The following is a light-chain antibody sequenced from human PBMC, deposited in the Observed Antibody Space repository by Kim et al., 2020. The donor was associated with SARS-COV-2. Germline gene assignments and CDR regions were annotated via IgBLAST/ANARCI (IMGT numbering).Light chain of an antibody. J-gene: IGLJ2*01. CDR1: SLRTNY. CDR2: GKN. Sequence: SSELTQDPAVSVALGQTVRITCQGDSLRTNYARCYQQKTGQAPVLVIYGKNNRPSGIPDRFSGSSSGNTASLTITGAQADDEADYYCHSRDSSDNGVFGGGTQLTVL. CDR3: HSRDSSDNGV. V-gene: IGLV3-19*01.